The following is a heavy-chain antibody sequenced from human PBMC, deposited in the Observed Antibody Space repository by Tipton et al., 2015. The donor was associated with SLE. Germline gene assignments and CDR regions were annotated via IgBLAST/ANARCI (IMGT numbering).Heavy chain of an antibody. J-gene: IGHJ3*01. V-gene: IGHV4-34*01. CDR1: CGAFNAYD. CDR2: INSFGST. CDR3: AKSPDAFDV. Sequence: TLSLTCDFYCGAFNAYDYHWIRQPPGKGLEWIGKINSFGSTNYSPSLKSRVTMSVDTSKNQFSLRLTSVTAADTAVYYCAKSPDAFDVWGQGTMVTVSS.